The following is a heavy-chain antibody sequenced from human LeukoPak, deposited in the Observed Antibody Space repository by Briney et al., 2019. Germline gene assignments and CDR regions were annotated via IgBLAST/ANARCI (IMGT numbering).Heavy chain of an antibody. J-gene: IGHJ4*02. CDR1: GVSLSGYY. V-gene: IGHV4-34*01. CDR2: INHSGRT. Sequence: KPSETLSLTCAVSGVSLSGYYWGWIRQTPGKGLEWIGEINHSGRTNYNPSLKSRVTISVDTSKNQFSLKLSSVTAADTAVYYCASQSYSSSSYVDYWGQGTLVTVSS. D-gene: IGHD6-6*01. CDR3: ASQSYSSSSYVDY.